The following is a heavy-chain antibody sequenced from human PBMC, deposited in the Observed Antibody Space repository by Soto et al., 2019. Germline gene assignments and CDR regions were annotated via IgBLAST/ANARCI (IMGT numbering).Heavy chain of an antibody. CDR2: ISSGAFTI. Sequence: PGASRRLSCVVSGFSCSDSYMSRVRQIPGKGLEWIASISSGAFTISYAAAVKGRFTISRDDGHNSLFLQMDSLRAEDTALYYCARDTTRLEHWGQGTLVTVSS. CDR1: GFSCSDSY. J-gene: IGHJ4*02. CDR3: ARDTTRLEH. V-gene: IGHV3-11*01. D-gene: IGHD1-1*01.